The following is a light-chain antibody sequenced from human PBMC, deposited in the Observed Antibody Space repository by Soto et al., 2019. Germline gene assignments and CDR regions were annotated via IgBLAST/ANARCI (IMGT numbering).Light chain of an antibody. CDR1: QDVSDF. V-gene: IGKV1-9*01. J-gene: IGKJ5*01. CDR2: GGY. CDR3: QYLNGAPTIT. Sequence: DIPLTQSPSILSASVGDRVTLTCRASQDVSDFLAWYQHAPGKAPNLLIYGGYTLQSGVPSRFSGSGSVTEFSLTITSLQPEDFATYYCQYLNGAPTITFGQGTRLEIK.